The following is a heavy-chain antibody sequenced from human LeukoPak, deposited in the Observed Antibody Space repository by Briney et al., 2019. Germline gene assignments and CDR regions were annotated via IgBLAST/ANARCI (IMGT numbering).Heavy chain of an antibody. CDR2: ISYDGSNK. D-gene: IGHD1-1*01. Sequence: GGSLRLSCAASGFTFSSYGMHWVRQAPGKGLEWVAVISYDGSNKYYADSVKGRFTISRDNSKNTLYLQMNSLRAEDTAVYYCARLGLEVGGPNWFDPWGQGTLVTVSS. V-gene: IGHV3-30*03. CDR1: GFTFSSYG. J-gene: IGHJ5*02. CDR3: ARLGLEVGGPNWFDP.